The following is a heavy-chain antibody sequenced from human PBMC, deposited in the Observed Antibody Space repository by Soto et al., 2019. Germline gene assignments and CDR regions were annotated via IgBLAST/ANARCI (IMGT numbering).Heavy chain of an antibody. Sequence: QVQLVESGGGVVQPGRSLRLSCAASGFTFSSYAMHWVRQAPGKGLEWVAVISYDGSNKYYADSVKGRFTISRDNSKNTLYLQMNSLRAEDTAVYYCARGQYGSGSYRASVPPGDYWGQGTLVTVSS. V-gene: IGHV3-30-3*01. J-gene: IGHJ4*02. CDR3: ARGQYGSGSYRASVPPGDY. CDR2: ISYDGSNK. CDR1: GFTFSSYA. D-gene: IGHD3-10*01.